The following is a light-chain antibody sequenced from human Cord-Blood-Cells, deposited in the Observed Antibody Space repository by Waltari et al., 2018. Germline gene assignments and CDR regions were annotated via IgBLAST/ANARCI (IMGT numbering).Light chain of an antibody. CDR1: SSDVGGYNY. J-gene: IGLJ2*01. CDR3: SSYTSSSTVL. Sequence: QSALTQPASVSGSPGQSITIPCTGTSSDVGGYNYVSWYQQHPGKAPKPRIYDVSNRPSGVSNRFSGSKSGNTASLTISGLQAEDEADYYCSSYTSSSTVLFGGGTKLTVL. V-gene: IGLV2-14*01. CDR2: DVS.